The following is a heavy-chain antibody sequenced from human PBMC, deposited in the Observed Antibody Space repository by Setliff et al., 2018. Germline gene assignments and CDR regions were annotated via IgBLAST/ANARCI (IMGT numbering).Heavy chain of an antibody. CDR2: ISGSGGST. CDR3: ARDLSGRSDS. D-gene: IGHD3-3*01. V-gene: IGHV3-23*01. J-gene: IGHJ4*02. CDR1: GFTFSSSS. Sequence: PGGSLRLSCAASGFTFSSSSMTWVRQAPGKGLEWVSVISGSGGSTYYADSVKGRFTISRDNSKNTLYLQMNSLRAEDTGVCYCARDLSGRSDSWGQGTLVTVSS.